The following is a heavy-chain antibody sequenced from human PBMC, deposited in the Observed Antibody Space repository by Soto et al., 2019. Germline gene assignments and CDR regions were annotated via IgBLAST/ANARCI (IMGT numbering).Heavy chain of an antibody. D-gene: IGHD3-22*01. CDR2: ISRTGDSA. CDR1: GFSFSDYA. J-gene: IGHJ5*01. V-gene: IGHV3-23*01. Sequence: EVHLLESGGALVQPGGSLTLSCAASGFSFSDYAMSWVRQAPGKGLEWVSSISRTGDSAYYADSVKGRFAISRDRSKNRLSLQMNRVRVEETAVYYCAKGPDGSGYYHNWFDSWGQGTLITVSS. CDR3: AKGPDGSGYYHNWFDS.